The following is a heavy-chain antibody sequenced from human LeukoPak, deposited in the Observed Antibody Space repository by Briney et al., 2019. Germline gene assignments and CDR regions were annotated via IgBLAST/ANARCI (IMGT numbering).Heavy chain of an antibody. J-gene: IGHJ4*02. CDR1: GFTFSDYY. CDR2: ISGSGGAT. D-gene: IGHD6-19*01. Sequence: PGGSLRLSCAASGFTFSDYYMSWVRQAPGKGLEWVSVISGSGGATYYADSVKGRFTISRDNSMNTLFLQMSSLRAEDTAVYYCAKGDFDSSGWYNRPLDYWGQGTLVTVSS. V-gene: IGHV3-23*01. CDR3: AKGDFDSSGWYNRPLDY.